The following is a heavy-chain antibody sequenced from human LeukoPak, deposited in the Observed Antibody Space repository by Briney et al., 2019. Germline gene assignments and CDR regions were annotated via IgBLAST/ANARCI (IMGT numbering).Heavy chain of an antibody. V-gene: IGHV4-59*01. CDR3: ARGDGDYDYYYYYGMDV. D-gene: IGHD4-17*01. CDR2: IYYSGST. J-gene: IGHJ6*04. CDR1: GGSIGSYY. Sequence: SETLSLTCTVSGGSIGSYYWSWIRQPPGKGLEWIGYIYYSGSTNYNPSLKSRVTISVDTSKNQFSLKLSSVTAADTAVYYCARGDGDYDYYYYYGMDVWGKGTTVTVSS.